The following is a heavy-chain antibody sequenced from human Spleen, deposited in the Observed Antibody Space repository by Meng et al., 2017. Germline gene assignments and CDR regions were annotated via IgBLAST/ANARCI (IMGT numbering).Heavy chain of an antibody. D-gene: IGHD4-23*01. CDR3: AKPTRSNSRDYS. V-gene: IGHV3-23*04. CDR1: GFTFSNYV. J-gene: IGHJ4*02. CDR2: ISASGGST. Sequence: GQRVECGVGLVQPGGTLGLSCAAFGFTFSNYVMSWVRQAPGKGLEWVSSISASGGSTYYADSVKGRFTISRDNSRNTLDLQMNSLRAEDTAVYYCAKPTRSNSRDYSWGQGTLVTVSS.